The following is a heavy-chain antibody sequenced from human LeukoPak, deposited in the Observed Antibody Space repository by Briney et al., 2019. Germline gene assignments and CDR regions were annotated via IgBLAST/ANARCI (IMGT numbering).Heavy chain of an antibody. CDR1: GFTFSSYA. V-gene: IGHV3-30-3*01. Sequence: GRSLRLSCAASGFTFSSYAMHWVRQAPGKGLEWVAVISYDGSNKYYADSVKGRFTISRDNSKNTLYLQMNSLRAEDTAVYYCARTVSYYYGMDVWGQGTTVTVSS. CDR2: ISYDGSNK. J-gene: IGHJ6*02. CDR3: ARTVSYYYGMDV.